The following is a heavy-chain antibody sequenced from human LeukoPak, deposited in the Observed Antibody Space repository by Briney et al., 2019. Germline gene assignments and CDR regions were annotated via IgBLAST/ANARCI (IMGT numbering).Heavy chain of an antibody. CDR3: ARDQPDGRRRFDL. CDR1: GFTFSSHW. Sequence: PGGSLTLSCAASGFTFSSHWMHWVRQDPGKGLLWVSRINSDGSRTTYADPVKGRFTISRDNGKNTMYMHMSSLRAEDTAVYFCARDQPDGRRRFDLWGRGTLVTVSS. CDR2: INSDGSRT. J-gene: IGHJ2*01. V-gene: IGHV3-74*01. D-gene: IGHD1-14*01.